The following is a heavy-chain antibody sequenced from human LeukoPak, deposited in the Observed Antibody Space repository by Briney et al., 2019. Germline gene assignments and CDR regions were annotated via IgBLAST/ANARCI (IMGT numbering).Heavy chain of an antibody. J-gene: IGHJ4*02. D-gene: IGHD4-17*01. V-gene: IGHV4-38-2*02. CDR1: GYSISSGYY. CDR2: IYHSGNT. CDR3: ARAGYGDSDFDY. Sequence: SETLSLTCNVSGYSISSGYYWGWIRQTPGKGLEWIGSIYHSGNTYYNPSLKSRVTISVDTSKNQFSLKLNSVTAADTAVYYCARAGYGDSDFDYWGQGTLVTVSS.